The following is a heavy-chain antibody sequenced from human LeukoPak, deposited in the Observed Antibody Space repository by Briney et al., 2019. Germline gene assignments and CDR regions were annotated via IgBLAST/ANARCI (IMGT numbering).Heavy chain of an antibody. V-gene: IGHV3-30-3*01. CDR1: GFTFSSYA. D-gene: IGHD3-9*01. J-gene: IGHJ4*02. CDR3: AKDAGLDILTGYSGG. CDR2: ISYDGSNT. Sequence: PGGSLRLSCAASGFTFSSYAMHWVRQAPGKGLEWVAVISYDGSNTYYADSVKGRFTISRDNSKNTLYLQMNSLRAEDTAVYYCAKDAGLDILTGYSGGWSQGTLVTVSS.